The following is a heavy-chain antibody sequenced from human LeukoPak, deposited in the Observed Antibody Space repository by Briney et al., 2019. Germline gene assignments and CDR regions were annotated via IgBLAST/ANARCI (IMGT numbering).Heavy chain of an antibody. J-gene: IGHJ4*02. Sequence: SVKVSCKASGGTLSSYAISWARQAPGQGLEWMGGIIPIFGPANYAQRFQGRVTITADKSTSTAYMELSSLRCEDTAVYYCARDCSGGSCYGAWGQGTLVTVSS. CDR2: IIPIFGPA. CDR3: ARDCSGGSCYGA. D-gene: IGHD2-15*01. CDR1: GGTLSSYA. V-gene: IGHV1-69*06.